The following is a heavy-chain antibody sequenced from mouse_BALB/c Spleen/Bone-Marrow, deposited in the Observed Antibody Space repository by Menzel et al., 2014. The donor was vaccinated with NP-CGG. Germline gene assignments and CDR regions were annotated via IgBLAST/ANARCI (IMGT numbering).Heavy chain of an antibody. CDR3: AGSTMISAWFAY. Sequence: VQLQQSGPELMKPGASVKISCKASGYSFTSYYMHWGKQSNGKSLEGIGYIDPFNGGTSYNQKFKGKATLTVDKSSSTAYMHLSSLTSEDSAVYYCAGSTMISAWFAYWGQGTLVTVSA. V-gene: IGHV1S135*01. CDR2: IDPFNGGT. CDR1: GYSFTSYY. D-gene: IGHD2-4*01. J-gene: IGHJ3*01.